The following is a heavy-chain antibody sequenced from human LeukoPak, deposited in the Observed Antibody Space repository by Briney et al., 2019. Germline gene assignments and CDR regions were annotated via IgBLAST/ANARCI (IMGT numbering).Heavy chain of an antibody. J-gene: IGHJ4*02. Sequence: SETLSLTCTVSGGSITSSNYYWGWIRQPPGKGLEWIGSIYYGESTFYNPSLKSRVTISVDTSKNQFSLRLNSVTAADTAVYFCARDPAYSSSDYWGQGTLVTVSS. D-gene: IGHD6-6*01. CDR1: GGSITSSNYY. V-gene: IGHV4-39*07. CDR2: IYYGEST. CDR3: ARDPAYSSSDY.